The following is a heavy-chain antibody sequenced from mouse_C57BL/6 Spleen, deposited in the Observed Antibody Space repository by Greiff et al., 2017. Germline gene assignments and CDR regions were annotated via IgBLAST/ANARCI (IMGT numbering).Heavy chain of an antibody. CDR2: INPSTGGT. CDR1: GYSFTGYY. J-gene: IGHJ4*01. V-gene: IGHV1-42*01. CDR3: ARVGYAMDY. Sequence: VQLQQSGPELVKPGASVKISCKASGYSFTGYYMNWVKQSPEKSLEWIGEINPSTGGTTYNQKFKAKATLTVDKSSSTAYMQLKSLTSEDSAVYYCARVGYAMDYWGQGTSVTVSS.